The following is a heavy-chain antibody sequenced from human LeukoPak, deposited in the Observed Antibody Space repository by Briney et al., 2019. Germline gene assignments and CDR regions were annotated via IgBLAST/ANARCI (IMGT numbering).Heavy chain of an antibody. CDR3: VRQKQHCDGGSCFPPDC. CDR2: IYYSGRA. V-gene: IGHV4-39*01. D-gene: IGHD2-15*01. CDR1: GASISSTSDY. Sequence: PSETLSLTCTVSGASISSTSDYWGWIRQPPGKGLEWIGTIYYSGRAYHNPSLRSRLTISADTSKNQFSLKLNSVTATDTAIYYCVRQKQHCDGGSCFPPDCWGQGTLVTVFS. J-gene: IGHJ4*02.